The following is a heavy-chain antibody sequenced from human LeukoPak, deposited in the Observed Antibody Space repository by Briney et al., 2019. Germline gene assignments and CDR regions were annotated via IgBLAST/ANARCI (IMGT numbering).Heavy chain of an antibody. CDR2: ISGSGGST. Sequence: GGSLRLSCAASGFTFSSYAMSWVRQAPGKGLEWVSAISGSGGSTYSADSVKGRFTISRDNSKNTLYLQVNSLRAEDTAVYYCAKTRPLDSSSWSHGDYWGQGTLVTVSS. CDR3: AKTRPLDSSSWSHGDY. V-gene: IGHV3-23*01. CDR1: GFTFSSYA. J-gene: IGHJ4*02. D-gene: IGHD6-13*01.